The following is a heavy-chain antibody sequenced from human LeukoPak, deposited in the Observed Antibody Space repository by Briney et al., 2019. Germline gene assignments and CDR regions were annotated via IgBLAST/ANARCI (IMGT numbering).Heavy chain of an antibody. CDR2: ITSSSSIM. CDR1: GFTFSTYT. CDR3: ARETPGAGHFDY. J-gene: IGHJ4*02. D-gene: IGHD7-27*01. Sequence: PGGSLRLSCAASGFTFSTYTMNWVRQAPGKGLEWVSYITSSSSIMYYADSVKGRFTISRDNAKNSLFLQMSSLRAEDTALYYCARETPGAGHFDYWGQGSLVTVSS. V-gene: IGHV3-48*01.